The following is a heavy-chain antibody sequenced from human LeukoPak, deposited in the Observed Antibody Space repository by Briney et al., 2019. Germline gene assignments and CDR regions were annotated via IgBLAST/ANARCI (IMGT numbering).Heavy chain of an antibody. CDR2: VSASGSNI. CDR1: GFPFSSYS. D-gene: IGHD1-1*01. J-gene: IGHJ4*02. V-gene: IGHV3-48*01. Sequence: GGSLRLSCAASGFPFSSYSMNWVRQAPGKGLEWVSYVSASGSNIYYLDSVKGLFTVSRDNAMISLSLQMDRPRAEDTAVYYCVRVKGTYFDFWGQGTLVTVSS. CDR3: VRVKGTYFDF.